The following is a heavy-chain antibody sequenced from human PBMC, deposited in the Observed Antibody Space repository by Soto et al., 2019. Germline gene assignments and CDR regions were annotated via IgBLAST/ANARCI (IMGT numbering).Heavy chain of an antibody. D-gene: IGHD6-13*01. CDR1: GGTFSSYA. Sequence: ASVKVSCKASGGTFSSYAISWVRQAPGQGLEWMGWISGYNGNTNYAQNLQGRVTMTTDTSTSTAYMELRSLRSDDTAVYYCARRRAAAGTNWFDPWGQGTLVTVSS. V-gene: IGHV1-18*01. CDR2: ISGYNGNT. CDR3: ARRRAAAGTNWFDP. J-gene: IGHJ5*02.